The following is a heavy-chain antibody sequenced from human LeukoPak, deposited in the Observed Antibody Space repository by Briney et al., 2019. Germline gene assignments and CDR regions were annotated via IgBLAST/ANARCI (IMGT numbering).Heavy chain of an antibody. D-gene: IGHD5-12*01. Sequence: GGSLRLSCTASGFTFGDYAMSWIRQAPGKGLEWVSYISSSGSTIYYADSVKGRFTISRDNAKNSLYLQMNSLRAEDTAVYYCARSLREGATIDYYYYYGMDVWGQGTTVTVSS. CDR2: ISSSGSTI. J-gene: IGHJ6*02. V-gene: IGHV3-11*01. CDR1: GFTFGDYA. CDR3: ARSLREGATIDYYYYYGMDV.